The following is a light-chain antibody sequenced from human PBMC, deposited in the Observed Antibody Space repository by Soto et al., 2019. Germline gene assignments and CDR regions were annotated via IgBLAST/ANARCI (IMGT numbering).Light chain of an antibody. V-gene: IGLV2-14*01. CDR2: VVS. J-gene: IGLJ1*01. CDR1: SSDIGAYDY. CDR3: SLYTSRSTPDV. Sequence: QSALTQPASVSGSPGQSITLSCTGTSSDIGAYDYVSWYQQHPGKAPKLIIYVVSNRPSGVSNRFSGSKSGNTASLTISGLQAEDEADYYCSLYTSRSTPDVFGAGTKLTVL.